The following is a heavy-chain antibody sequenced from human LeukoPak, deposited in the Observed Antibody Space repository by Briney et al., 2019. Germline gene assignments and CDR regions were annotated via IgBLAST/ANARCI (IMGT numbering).Heavy chain of an antibody. V-gene: IGHV1-8*03. D-gene: IGHD6-19*01. CDR1: GYTFTSYD. CDR2: MNPNSGNT. CDR3: ARGLRQWLVNELGSLFDY. Sequence: ASVKVPCKASGYTFTSYDINWVRQATRQGLEWMGWMNPNSGNTGYAQKFQGRVTITRNTSISTAYMELSSLRSEDTAVYYCARGLRQWLVNELGSLFDYWGQGTLVTVSS. J-gene: IGHJ4*02.